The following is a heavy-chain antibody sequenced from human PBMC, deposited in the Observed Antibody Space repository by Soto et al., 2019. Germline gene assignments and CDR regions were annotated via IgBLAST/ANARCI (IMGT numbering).Heavy chain of an antibody. CDR1: GFTFRSAW. CDR2: VKSKSDGEAT. CDR3: TTGVGATGFDYYYNGTDV. D-gene: IGHD1-26*01. J-gene: IGHJ6*02. Sequence: GGSLRLSCGASGFTFRSAWMSWVRQAPGKGLEWVGRVKSKSDGEATDYGAPVKGRFIISRDDSKNTLYLQPNSLKTEDTGVYYCTTGVGATGFDYYYNGTDVWGRGTTVTVSS. V-gene: IGHV3-15*01.